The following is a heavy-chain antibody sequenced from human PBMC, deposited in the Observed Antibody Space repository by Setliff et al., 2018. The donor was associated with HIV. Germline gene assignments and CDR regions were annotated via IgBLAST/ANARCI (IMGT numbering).Heavy chain of an antibody. Sequence: ASVKVSCKASGYNFTDYDINWVRQAPGQGLEWMGWMNPNSGNTGYVQKFQGRVTMTRNTSISTAYMELSSLRSEDTAVYYCARGQRIAVAGLYYFDSWGQGTLVTVSS. J-gene: IGHJ4*02. D-gene: IGHD6-19*01. CDR3: ARGQRIAVAGLYYFDS. CDR2: MNPNSGNT. CDR1: GYNFTDYD. V-gene: IGHV1-8*02.